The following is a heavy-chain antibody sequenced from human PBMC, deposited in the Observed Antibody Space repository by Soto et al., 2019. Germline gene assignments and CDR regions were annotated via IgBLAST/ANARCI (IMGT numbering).Heavy chain of an antibody. Sequence: SETLSLTCAVSGGSISSGGYSWSWIRQPPGKGLEWIGYIYHSGSTYYNPSLKSRVTISVDRSKNQFSLKLSSVTAADTAVYYCARLHLDWLLSLNWFDPWGQGTLVTVSS. V-gene: IGHV4-30-2*01. CDR3: ARLHLDWLLSLNWFDP. CDR2: IYHSGST. J-gene: IGHJ5*02. D-gene: IGHD3-9*01. CDR1: GGSISSGGYS.